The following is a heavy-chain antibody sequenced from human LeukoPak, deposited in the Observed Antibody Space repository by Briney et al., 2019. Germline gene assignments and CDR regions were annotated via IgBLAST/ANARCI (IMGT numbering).Heavy chain of an antibody. D-gene: IGHD1-26*01. CDR3: ARPGWSGSYYVHYYYYGMDV. J-gene: IGHJ6*02. CDR2: IIPILGIA. CDR1: GGTFSSYA. V-gene: IGHV1-69*04. Sequence: ASVKVSCKASGGTFSSYAISWVRQAPGQGLEWMGRIIPILGIANYAQKFQGRVTITADKSTSTAYMELSSLRSEDTAVYYCARPGWSGSYYVHYYYYGMDVWGQGTTVTVSS.